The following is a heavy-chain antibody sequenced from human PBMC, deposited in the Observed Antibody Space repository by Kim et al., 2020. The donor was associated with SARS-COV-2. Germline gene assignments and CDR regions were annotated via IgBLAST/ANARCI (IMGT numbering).Heavy chain of an antibody. Sequence: GWSLRLSCSASGFTFSSYAMHWVRQAPGKGLEYVSAISSNGGSTYYADSVKGRFTISRDNSKNTLYLQMSSLRAEDTAVYYCVKVGGYSSSWYVDYWGQGTLVTVSS. J-gene: IGHJ4*02. D-gene: IGHD6-13*01. CDR2: ISSNGGST. CDR3: VKVGGYSSSWYVDY. CDR1: GFTFSSYA. V-gene: IGHV3-64D*06.